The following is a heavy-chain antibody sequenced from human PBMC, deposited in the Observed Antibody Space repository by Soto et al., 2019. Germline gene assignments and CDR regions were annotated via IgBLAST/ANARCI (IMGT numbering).Heavy chain of an antibody. V-gene: IGHV4-34*01. Sequence: PETLCVTCAVYGGSFSGYYWSWIRQPPGKGLEWIGEINHSGSTNYNPSLKSRVTISVDTSKNQFSLKLSSVTAADTAVYYCARRRFFVSNHYAMDARCQGPTVT. CDR2: INHSGST. J-gene: IGHJ6*02. CDR3: ARRRFFVSNHYAMDA. CDR1: GGSFSGYY. D-gene: IGHD3-3*01.